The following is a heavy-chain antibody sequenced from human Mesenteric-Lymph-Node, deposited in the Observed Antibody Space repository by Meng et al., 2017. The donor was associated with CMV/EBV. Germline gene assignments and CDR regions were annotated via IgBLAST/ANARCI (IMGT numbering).Heavy chain of an antibody. V-gene: IGHV1-69*10. J-gene: IGHJ4*02. D-gene: IGHD3-22*01. CDR2: IIPILGIA. CDR3: AKERGELLDYNSDSSGYHYTEFDY. Sequence: GVRQAPGQVLEGMGGIIPILGIAKYAQKLQGRDNIGADKFTTTAYMELSRLRSEDTAVYYCAKERGELLDYNSDSSGYHYTEFDYWGQGTLVTVSS.